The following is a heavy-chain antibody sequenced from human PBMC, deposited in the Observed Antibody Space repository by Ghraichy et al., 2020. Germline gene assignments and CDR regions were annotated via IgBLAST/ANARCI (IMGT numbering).Heavy chain of an antibody. CDR3: ARRNFLYDF. D-gene: IGHD3-3*01. CDR1: GGSFSGYY. V-gene: IGHV4-34*01. J-gene: IGHJ4*02. CDR2: INHSGST. Sequence: SETLSLTCAVYGGSFSGYYWSWIRQPPGKGLEWIGEINHSGSTNYNPSLKSRVTISVDTSKNQFSLKLSSVTAADTAVYYCARRNFLYDFWGQGTLVTVSS.